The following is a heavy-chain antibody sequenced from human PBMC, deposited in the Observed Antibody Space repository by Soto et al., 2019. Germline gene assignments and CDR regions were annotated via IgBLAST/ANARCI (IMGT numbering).Heavy chain of an antibody. Sequence: ASVKVSCKASGYTFTSYGISWVRQAPGQGLEWMGWISAYNGNTNYAQKLQGRVTMTTDTSTSTAYMELRSLRSDDTAVYYCAREVHQVVVALPRGGDAFDIWGQGTMVTVSS. CDR2: ISAYNGNT. CDR1: GYTFTSYG. V-gene: IGHV1-18*01. J-gene: IGHJ3*02. CDR3: AREVHQVVVALPRGGDAFDI. D-gene: IGHD2-15*01.